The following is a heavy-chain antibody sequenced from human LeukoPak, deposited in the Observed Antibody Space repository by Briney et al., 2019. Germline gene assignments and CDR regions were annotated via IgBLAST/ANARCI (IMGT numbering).Heavy chain of an antibody. D-gene: IGHD5-18*01. J-gene: IGHJ6*03. CDR3: ARTTEGGYTYGYFYYYYMDV. Sequence: SETLSLTCTVSGGSISSYYWSWIRQPAGKGLESIGHISTSGSTNYNPSLKSRVTMSVDTPKNQFSLKLSSVTAADTAVYYCARTTEGGYTYGYFYYYYMDVWGKGTTVTISS. CDR1: GGSISSYY. V-gene: IGHV4-4*07. CDR2: ISTSGST.